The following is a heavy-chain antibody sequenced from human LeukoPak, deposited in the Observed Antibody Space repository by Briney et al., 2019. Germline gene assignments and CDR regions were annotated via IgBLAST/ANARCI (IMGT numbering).Heavy chain of an antibody. CDR2: IYHSGST. V-gene: IGHV4-38-2*02. CDR3: ARDRSSGWIDAFDI. Sequence: PSETLSLTCAVSGYSISSGYYWGWIRQPPGKGLEWIGSIYHSGSTYYNPSLKSRVTISVDTSRNQFSLKLSSVTAADTAVYYCARDRSSGWIDAFDIWGQGTMVTVSS. J-gene: IGHJ3*02. D-gene: IGHD6-19*01. CDR1: GYSISSGYY.